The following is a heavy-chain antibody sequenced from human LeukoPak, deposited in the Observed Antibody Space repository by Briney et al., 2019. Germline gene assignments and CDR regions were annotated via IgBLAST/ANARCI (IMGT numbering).Heavy chain of an antibody. J-gene: IGHJ5*01. CDR3: ARGLGMGHDSSGSDWFDS. CDR2: IT. Sequence: SETLSLTCAAYGGSFSGYYWSWIRQPPGKGLEWTGEITNYNPSLKSRVTISVDTSKNQLSLKVTSVTAADTAVYYCARGLGMGHDSSGSDWFDSWGQGTLVTVSS. CDR1: GGSFSGYY. V-gene: IGHV4-34*01. D-gene: IGHD3-22*01.